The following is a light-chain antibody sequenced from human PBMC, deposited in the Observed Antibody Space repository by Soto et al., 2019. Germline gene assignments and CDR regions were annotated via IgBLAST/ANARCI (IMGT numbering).Light chain of an antibody. Sequence: EIVMTQSPVTLSVSPGESATLSCRASQSVTNSYLAWYQQKPGQAPRLLIFGASTRAAGIPARFSGSGSGTEFTLTISSLQSEDFAVYYCQQYSNWPLTSGGGAKVDIK. CDR3: QQYSNWPLT. CDR1: QSVTNSY. CDR2: GAS. V-gene: IGKV3-15*01. J-gene: IGKJ4*01.